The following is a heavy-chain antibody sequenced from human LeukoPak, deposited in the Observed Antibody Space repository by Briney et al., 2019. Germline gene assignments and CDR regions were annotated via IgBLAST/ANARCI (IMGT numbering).Heavy chain of an antibody. CDR3: ARVPRGGGSCYSDY. D-gene: IGHD2-15*01. CDR2: IYYSGST. V-gene: IGHV4-59*08. J-gene: IGHJ4*02. Sequence: SETLSLTCTVSGGSISSYYWSWIRQPPGKGLEWIGYIYYSGSTNYNPSLKSRVTISVDTSKNQFSLNLYSVTAADTAVYYCARVPRGGGSCYSDYWGQGTLVTVSS. CDR1: GGSISSYY.